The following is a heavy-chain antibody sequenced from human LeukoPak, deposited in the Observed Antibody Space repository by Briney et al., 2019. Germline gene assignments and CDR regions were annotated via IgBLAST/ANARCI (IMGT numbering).Heavy chain of an antibody. Sequence: GSLRLSCAASGFTFSSYEMNWVRHPPGKGLEWIGSIYYSGSTYYNPSLKSRVTISVDTSKNQSSLKLSSVTAADTAVYYCARDGGSFEHWGQGTLVTVSS. CDR1: GFTFSSYE. D-gene: IGHD2-15*01. CDR3: ARDGGSFEH. J-gene: IGHJ4*02. CDR2: IYYSGST. V-gene: IGHV4-39*07.